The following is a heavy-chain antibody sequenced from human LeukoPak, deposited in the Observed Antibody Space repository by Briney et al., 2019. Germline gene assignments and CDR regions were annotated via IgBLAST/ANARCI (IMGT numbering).Heavy chain of an antibody. D-gene: IGHD6-19*01. J-gene: IGHJ4*02. CDR1: GGTFSSYA. CDR3: ARTIVAVAGRGFDY. Sequence: SVKVSCKASGGTFSSYAISWVRQAPGQGLEWMGGIIPIFGTANYAQKFQGRVTITADESTSTAYMELSSLRSEDTAVYYCARTIVAVAGRGFDYWGQGTLVTVSS. CDR2: IIPIFGTA. V-gene: IGHV1-69*13.